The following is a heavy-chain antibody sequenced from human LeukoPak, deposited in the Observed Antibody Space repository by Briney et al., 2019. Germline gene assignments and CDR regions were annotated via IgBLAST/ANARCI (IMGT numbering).Heavy chain of an antibody. Sequence: GGSLRLSCAASGFTFSNYWMHWVHQGPGKGLVWVSRIRDDGATTNYADSVRGRFTISRDNAKNTLYLQMNSLRAEDTAVYYCARGGRRGSGSYYFDNWGQGTLVPVSS. J-gene: IGHJ4*02. CDR3: ARGGRRGSGSYYFDN. D-gene: IGHD6-25*01. CDR1: GFTFSNYW. V-gene: IGHV3-74*01. CDR2: IRDDGATT.